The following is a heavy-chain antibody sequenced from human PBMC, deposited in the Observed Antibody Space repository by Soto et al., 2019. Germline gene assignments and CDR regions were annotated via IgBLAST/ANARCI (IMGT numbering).Heavy chain of an antibody. J-gene: IGHJ4*02. CDR1: GGSVSSGSYY. CDR3: ARVYYDILTGYYIQYFDY. D-gene: IGHD3-9*01. Sequence: SETLSLTCTVSGGSVSSGSYYWSWIRQPPGKGLEWIGYIYYSGSTNYNPSLKSRVTISVDTSKNQFSLKLSSVTAADTAVYYCARVYYDILTGYYIQYFDYWGQGTLVTVSS. V-gene: IGHV4-61*01. CDR2: IYYSGST.